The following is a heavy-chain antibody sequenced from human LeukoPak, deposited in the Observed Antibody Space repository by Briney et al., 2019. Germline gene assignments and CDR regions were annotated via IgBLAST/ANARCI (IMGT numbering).Heavy chain of an antibody. CDR1: GFTFSSYA. J-gene: IGHJ6*02. CDR3: VREPSV. V-gene: IGHV3-30*04. CDR2: ISYDGSNK. Sequence: PGGSLRLSCAASGFTFSSYAMHWVRQAPGKGLEWVAVISYDGSNKYYADSVKGRFTISRDNSKNTLYLQMNSLRAEDTAVYYCVREPSVWGQGTTVTVSS.